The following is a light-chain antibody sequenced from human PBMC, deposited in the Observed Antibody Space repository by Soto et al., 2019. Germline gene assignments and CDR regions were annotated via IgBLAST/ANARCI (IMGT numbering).Light chain of an antibody. CDR1: SSDVGDYNY. Sequence: QSVLTQPASVSGSPGQSITISCTGTSSDVGDYNYVSWYQQHPGKAPKLMIYDVSNRPSGVSNRFSGSNSGNTASLAISGLQAEDEADYYCGSYTGSNTWVFGGGTKLTVL. J-gene: IGLJ3*02. V-gene: IGLV2-14*01. CDR2: DVS. CDR3: GSYTGSNTWV.